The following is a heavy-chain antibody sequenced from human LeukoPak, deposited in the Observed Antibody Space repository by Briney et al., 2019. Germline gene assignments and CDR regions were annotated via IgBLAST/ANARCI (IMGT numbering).Heavy chain of an antibody. V-gene: IGHV1-2*02. Sequence: GASVKVSCKASGGTFSSYAISWVRQAPGQGLEWMGWINPNSGGTNYAQKFQGRVTMTRDTSISTAYMELSRLRSDDTAVYYCARDRNYGDPFDYWGQGTLVTVSS. D-gene: IGHD4-17*01. CDR2: INPNSGGT. CDR1: GGTFSSYA. CDR3: ARDRNYGDPFDY. J-gene: IGHJ4*02.